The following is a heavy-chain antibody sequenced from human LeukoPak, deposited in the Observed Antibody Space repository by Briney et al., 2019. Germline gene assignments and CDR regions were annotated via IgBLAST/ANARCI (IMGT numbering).Heavy chain of an antibody. CDR1: GGSFSGYY. CDR2: INHSGST. J-gene: IGHJ4*02. Sequence: SETLSLTCAVYGGSFSGYYWSWIRQPPGKGLEWIGEINHSGSTNYNPSLKSRVTISVDTSKNQFSLKLNSVTAADTAVYYCARRWWFGELHFDHWGQGTLVTVSS. V-gene: IGHV4-34*01. CDR3: ARRWWFGELHFDH. D-gene: IGHD3-10*01.